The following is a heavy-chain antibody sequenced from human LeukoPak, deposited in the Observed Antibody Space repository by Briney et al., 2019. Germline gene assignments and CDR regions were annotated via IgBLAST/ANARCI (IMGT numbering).Heavy chain of an antibody. Sequence: GASVKVSCKASGYTFTSYYMHWVRQAPGQGLEWMGIINPSGGSTSYAQKFQGRVTMTRDTSTSTVYMELSSLRSEDTAVYYCARGPQSYCSGGSCYSGQYYYGMDVWGQGATVTVSS. V-gene: IGHV1-46*01. CDR1: GYTFTSYY. CDR2: INPSGGST. D-gene: IGHD2-15*01. CDR3: ARGPQSYCSGGSCYSGQYYYGMDV. J-gene: IGHJ6*02.